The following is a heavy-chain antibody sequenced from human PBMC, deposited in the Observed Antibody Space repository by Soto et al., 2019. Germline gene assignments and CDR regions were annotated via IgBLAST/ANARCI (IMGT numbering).Heavy chain of an antibody. Sequence: EVQLVESGGGLVQPGRSLRLSCAASGFTFDDYAMHWVRQAPGKGLEWVSGISWNSGSIGYADSVKGRFTISRDNAKNSLYLQMNSLRAEDTALYYCAKDSLYCGGDCPIGASGMDVW. CDR3: AKDSLYCGGDCPIGASGMDV. V-gene: IGHV3-9*01. CDR2: ISWNSGSI. J-gene: IGHJ6*01. CDR1: GFTFDDYA. D-gene: IGHD2-21*02.